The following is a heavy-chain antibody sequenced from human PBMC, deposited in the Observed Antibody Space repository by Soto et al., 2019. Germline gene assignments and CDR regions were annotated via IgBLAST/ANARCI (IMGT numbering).Heavy chain of an antibody. D-gene: IGHD4-17*01. V-gene: IGHV3-20*04. J-gene: IGHJ3*02. CDR2: INWNGGST. CDR3: ARGQDRTTVFVAPRNAFDI. Sequence: GGSLRLSCAASGFTFDDYGMSWVRQAPGKGLEWVSGINWNGGSTGYADSVKGRFTISRDNAKNSLYLQMNSLRAEDTAVYYCARGQDRTTVFVAPRNAFDIWGQGTMVTVS. CDR1: GFTFDDYG.